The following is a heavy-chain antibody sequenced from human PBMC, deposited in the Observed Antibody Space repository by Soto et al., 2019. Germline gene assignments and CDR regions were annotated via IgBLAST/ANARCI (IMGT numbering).Heavy chain of an antibody. D-gene: IGHD1-1*01. CDR1: GGSISSSSYY. J-gene: IGHJ5*02. V-gene: IGHV4-39*07. CDR2: VYYSGTT. Sequence: SETLSLTCTFSGGSISSSSYYWAWVRQPPGKGLEWIGSVYYSGTTYYNPSLKSRVTISGDTSKNQFSLKLRSVTAADTAVYYCARDLWNNSPSRGFDPWGQGILVTAPQ. CDR3: ARDLWNNSPSRGFDP.